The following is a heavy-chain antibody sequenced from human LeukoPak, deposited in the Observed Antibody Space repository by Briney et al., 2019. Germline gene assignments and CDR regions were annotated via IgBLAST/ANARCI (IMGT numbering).Heavy chain of an antibody. CDR1: GGSFSGYY. J-gene: IGHJ5*02. V-gene: IGHV4-34*01. CDR2: INHSGSS. D-gene: IGHD2-2*01. Sequence: SETLSLTCAVYGGSFSGYYWSWIRQPPGKGLEWIGEINHSGSSNYNPSLKSRVTISVDTSKNQFSLKLSSVTAADTAVYYCARGVGRYCSSTSCYHNWFDPWGQGTLVTVSS. CDR3: ARGVGRYCSSTSCYHNWFDP.